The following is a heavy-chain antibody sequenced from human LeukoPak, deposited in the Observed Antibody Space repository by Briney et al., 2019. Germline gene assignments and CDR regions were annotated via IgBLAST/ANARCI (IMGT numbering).Heavy chain of an antibody. CDR2: IYPGDSDT. CDR1: GYIFTCYW. J-gene: IGHJ4*02. CDR3: ARDTALRGYSYGGIDY. V-gene: IGHV5-51*01. Sequence: SGESRQISCNGSGYIFTCYWIAWVRQMPGKGLEWMGIIYPGDSDTRYNPSFQGQVTISVDKSISTAYLQWSALRASDTAMYFCARDTALRGYSYGGIDYWGQGSLLSVSS. D-gene: IGHD5-12*01.